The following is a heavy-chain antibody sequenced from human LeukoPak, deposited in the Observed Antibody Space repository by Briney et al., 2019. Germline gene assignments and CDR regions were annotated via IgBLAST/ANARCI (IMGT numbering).Heavy chain of an antibody. CDR2: VSSSGSA. Sequence: SETLSLTCAVSGGSITSENYRWGWIRQPPGKGLEWIGYVSSSGSAHYKSSLKSRVTIFADTSKNQFSLRLTSVTAADTAVYYCARRVGSAALHGDAAFDYWGQGTLVTVSS. J-gene: IGHJ4*02. V-gene: IGHV4-39*01. CDR1: GGSITSENYR. CDR3: ARRVGSAALHGDAAFDY. D-gene: IGHD2-2*01.